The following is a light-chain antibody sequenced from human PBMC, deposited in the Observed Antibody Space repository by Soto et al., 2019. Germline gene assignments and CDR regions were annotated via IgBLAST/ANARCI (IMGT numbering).Light chain of an antibody. CDR1: QSVSSSY. V-gene: IGKV3-20*01. Sequence: EIVLTQSPGTLSLSPGESATLSCGASQSVSSSYLAWYQQKPGQAPRLLIYGASSRATGIPDRFSGSGSGTDFALTISRLEPEGLAVYYCQQYGSTQWTFGEGTKVEIK. CDR3: QQYGSTQWT. J-gene: IGKJ1*01. CDR2: GAS.